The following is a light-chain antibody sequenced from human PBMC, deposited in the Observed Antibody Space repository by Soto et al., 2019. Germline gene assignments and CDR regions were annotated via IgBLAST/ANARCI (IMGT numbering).Light chain of an antibody. V-gene: IGKV3-20*01. Sequence: EIVLTQSPGTLSLSPGERATLSCRASQSLRNNYLAWYQQKPGQTPRLLIHSASSRATGIPDRFSGSGSGTDFTLTISRLEPEDFVVYYCQQFNNSPLTFGGGTKVEIK. J-gene: IGKJ4*01. CDR1: QSLRNNY. CDR2: SAS. CDR3: QQFNNSPLT.